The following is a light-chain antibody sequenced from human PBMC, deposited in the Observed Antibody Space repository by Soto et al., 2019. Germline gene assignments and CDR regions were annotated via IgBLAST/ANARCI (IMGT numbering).Light chain of an antibody. J-gene: IGLJ2*01. CDR2: LNIDGSH. CDR1: SGHSNYA. V-gene: IGLV4-69*01. CDR3: QTWGTDIVV. Sequence: QPVLTQSPSASASLGASVKLTCTLSSGHSNYAIAWHQQQPEKGPRFLMNLNIDGSHTKGDGIPDRFSGSRSGAERYLTISSLQSEDEADYYCQTWGTDIVVFGGGTKLTVL.